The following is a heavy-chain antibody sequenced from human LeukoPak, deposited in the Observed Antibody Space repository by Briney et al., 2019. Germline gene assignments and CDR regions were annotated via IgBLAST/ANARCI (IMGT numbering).Heavy chain of an antibody. CDR2: IIPIFGTA. J-gene: IGHJ4*02. CDR3: ARDGEYYYDSSGIFPFY. V-gene: IGHV1-69*13. Sequence: SVKVSCKASGGTFSSYAISWVRQAPGQGLEWMGGIIPIFGTANYAQKFQGRVTITADESTSTAYMELSSLRSEDTAVYYCARDGEYYYDSSGIFPFYWGQGTLVTVST. D-gene: IGHD3-22*01. CDR1: GGTFSSYA.